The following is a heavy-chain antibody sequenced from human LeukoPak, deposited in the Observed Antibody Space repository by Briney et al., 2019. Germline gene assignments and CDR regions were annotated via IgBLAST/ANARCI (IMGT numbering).Heavy chain of an antibody. V-gene: IGHV4-59*01. CDR3: ARVSSGSPYYLDY. J-gene: IGHJ4*02. CDR2: TYYSGST. D-gene: IGHD1-26*01. CDR1: GGSISSYY. Sequence: SETLSLTCTVSGGSISSYYWSWIRQPPGKGLEWIGYTYYSGSTNYNPSLKSRVTISVDTSKNQFSLKLSSVTAADTAVYYCARVSSGSPYYLDYWGQGTLVTVSS.